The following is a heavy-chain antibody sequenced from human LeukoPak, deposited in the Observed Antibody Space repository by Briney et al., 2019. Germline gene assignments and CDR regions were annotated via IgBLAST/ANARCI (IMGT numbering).Heavy chain of an antibody. D-gene: IGHD2-8*01. CDR1: GYTFTGYY. CDR3: ARIHKYCNDGVCSDY. CDR2: ISPNSGGT. J-gene: IGHJ4*02. Sequence: ASVKVSCKASGYTFTGYYMHWVRQAPGQGLEWMGWISPNSGGTNYAQKFQGRVTMTRDTSTSTVYMELSSLRSEDTAVFYCARIHKYCNDGVCSDYWGQGTLVTVSS. V-gene: IGHV1-2*02.